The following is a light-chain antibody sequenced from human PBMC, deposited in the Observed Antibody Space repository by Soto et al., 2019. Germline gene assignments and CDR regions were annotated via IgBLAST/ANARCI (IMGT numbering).Light chain of an antibody. CDR3: SSWTSTNTGV. Sequence: QSALTQPASVSGSPGQSITISCTGTSSDVGSYNYVSWYQHHPGKAPKLMTYDVSNRPSGISDRFSGSKSGNTASLTISGLRAEDEADYYCSSWTSTNTGVFGGGTQLTVL. V-gene: IGLV2-14*03. CDR1: SSDVGSYNY. J-gene: IGLJ3*02. CDR2: DVS.